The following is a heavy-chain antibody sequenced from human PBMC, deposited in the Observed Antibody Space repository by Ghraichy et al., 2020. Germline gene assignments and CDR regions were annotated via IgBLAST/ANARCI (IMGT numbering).Heavy chain of an antibody. Sequence: GGSLRLSCAASGFRFSDFTMNWVRQAPGKGLEWVASISSGKSYIYYADSVKGRFTISRDNAKNSLFLQMNSLRAEDTALYFCATTPCSDGICYTLNFDNWGHGTLVTVSS. V-gene: IGHV3-21*01. D-gene: IGHD2-8*01. J-gene: IGHJ4*01. CDR3: ATTPCSDGICYTLNFDN. CDR1: GFRFSDFT. CDR2: ISSGKSYI.